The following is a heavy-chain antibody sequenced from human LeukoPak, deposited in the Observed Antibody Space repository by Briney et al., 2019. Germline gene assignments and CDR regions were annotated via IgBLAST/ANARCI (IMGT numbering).Heavy chain of an antibody. CDR2: IKEDGSEK. CDR3: ATSRVPWGLDV. CDR1: GFTFSKYW. D-gene: IGHD5-24*01. V-gene: IGHV3-7*01. Sequence: GGSLRLSCAASGFTFSKYWMLWVRQAPRKGLDFVASIKEDGSEKHYVDSVKGRFTISRDNAKNSLYLQMNSLRAEDTALYYCATSRVPWGLDVWGQGTTVTVSS. J-gene: IGHJ6*02.